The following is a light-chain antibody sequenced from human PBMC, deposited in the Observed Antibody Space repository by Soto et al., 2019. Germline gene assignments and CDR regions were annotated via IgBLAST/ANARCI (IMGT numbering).Light chain of an antibody. V-gene: IGKV3-11*01. Sequence: EIVLTQSPATLSLSPGQRANISWRASQSVTAYLAWYQQKPGQAPRLLSYDASDRATGIPARFSGSGSGTEFTLTISSLPSEDFAVYYCQQYNNWPPWTFGQGTKVDI. CDR1: QSVTAY. J-gene: IGKJ1*01. CDR3: QQYNNWPPWT. CDR2: DAS.